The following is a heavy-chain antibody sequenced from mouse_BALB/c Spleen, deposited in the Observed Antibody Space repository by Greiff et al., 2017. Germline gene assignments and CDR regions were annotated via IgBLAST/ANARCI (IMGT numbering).Heavy chain of an antibody. CDR1: GYTFTDYA. J-gene: IGHJ4*01. CDR2: ISTYYGNT. D-gene: IGHD1-1*01. Sequence: VQVVESGPELVRPGVSVKISCKGSGYTFTDYAMHWVKQSHAKSLEWIGVISTYYGNTNYNQKFKGKATMTVDKSSSTAYMELARLTSEDSAIYYCARLYYGSSDYAMDYWGQGTSVTVSS. V-gene: IGHV1-67*01. CDR3: ARLYYGSSDYAMDY.